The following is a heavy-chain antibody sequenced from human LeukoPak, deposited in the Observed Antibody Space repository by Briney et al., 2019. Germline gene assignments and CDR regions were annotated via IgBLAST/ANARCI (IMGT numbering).Heavy chain of an antibody. V-gene: IGHV1-18*04. D-gene: IGHD3-22*01. J-gene: IGHJ6*03. CDR1: GYIFTGYY. Sequence: ASVKVSCKASGYIFTGYYMHWVRQAPGQGLEWMGWISAYNGNTNYAQKLQGRVTITADKSTSTAYMELSSLRSEDTAVYYCAIPDYYDSSGYSGYYYYMDVWGKGTTVTVSS. CDR2: ISAYNGNT. CDR3: AIPDYYDSSGYSGYYYYMDV.